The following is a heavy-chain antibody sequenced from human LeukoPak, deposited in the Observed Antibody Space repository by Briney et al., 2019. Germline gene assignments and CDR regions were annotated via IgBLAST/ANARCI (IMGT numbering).Heavy chain of an antibody. V-gene: IGHV4-34*01. D-gene: IGHD2-15*01. J-gene: IGHJ4*02. CDR1: GGSFSGYY. CDR3: AGRSGYCSGGSCHGLLDY. CDR2: INHSGST. Sequence: SETLSLTCAVYGGSFSGYYWSWIRQPPGKGLEWIGEINHSGSTNYNPSLKSRVTISVDTSKNQFSLKLSSVTAADTAVYYCAGRSGYCSGGSCHGLLDYWGQGTLVTVSS.